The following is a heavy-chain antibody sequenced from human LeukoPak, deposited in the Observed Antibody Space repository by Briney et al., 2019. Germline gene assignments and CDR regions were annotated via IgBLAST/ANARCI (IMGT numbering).Heavy chain of an antibody. V-gene: IGHV3-64*01. J-gene: IGHJ2*01. CDR1: GFTFSSYA. D-gene: IGHD1-7*01. CDR3: TSSPPTGTTWYFDL. Sequence: GRSLRLSCSASGFTFSSYAMHWVRQAPGKGLEYVSTISSNGDSTYYANSVKGRFTISRDNSENTLHLQMGSLRTEDMAVYYCTSSPPTGTTWYFDLWGRGTLVTVSS. CDR2: ISSNGDST.